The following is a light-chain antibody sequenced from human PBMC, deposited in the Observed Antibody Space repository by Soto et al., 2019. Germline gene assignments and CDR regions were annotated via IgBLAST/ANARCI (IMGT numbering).Light chain of an antibody. CDR1: QSVSTSS. CDR2: GAS. Sequence: EIVLTQSPGTLSLSPGERATLSCRASQSVSTSSLAWYQQKPGQAPRLLIYGASNRATGIPDTVSASGSGADFTLSISRLEPEDFAIYYCQQYGSSPYTFGQGTKLAIK. CDR3: QQYGSSPYT. J-gene: IGKJ2*01. V-gene: IGKV3-20*01.